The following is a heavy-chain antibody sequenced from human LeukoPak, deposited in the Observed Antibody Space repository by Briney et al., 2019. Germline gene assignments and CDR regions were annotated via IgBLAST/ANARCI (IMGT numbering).Heavy chain of an antibody. D-gene: IGHD3-3*01. V-gene: IGHV3-21*01. J-gene: IGHJ3*02. Sequence: GGSLRLSCAASGFTFSSYSMNWVRQAPGKGLEWVSSISSSSSYIYYADSVKGRFTISRDNAKNSLYLQMNSLRAEDTAVYYCARQGVLRFLEWSHDAFDIWGHGTMVTVSS. CDR3: ARQGVLRFLEWSHDAFDI. CDR2: ISSSSSYI. CDR1: GFTFSSYS.